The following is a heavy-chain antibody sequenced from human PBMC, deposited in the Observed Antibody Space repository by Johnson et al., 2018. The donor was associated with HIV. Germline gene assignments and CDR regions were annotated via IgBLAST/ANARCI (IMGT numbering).Heavy chain of an antibody. Sequence: QVQLVESGGGVVQPGRSLRLSCAASGFTFSSYAMHWVRQAPGKGMEWVAFIRYDGSNKYYADSVKGRFTISRDNSKNTLYLQMNSLRAEDTAVYYCARDPAWLWGQGTMVTIPS. V-gene: IGHV3-30-3*01. D-gene: IGHD5-12*01. CDR3: ARDPAWL. CDR1: GFTFSSYA. CDR2: IRYDGSNK. J-gene: IGHJ3*01.